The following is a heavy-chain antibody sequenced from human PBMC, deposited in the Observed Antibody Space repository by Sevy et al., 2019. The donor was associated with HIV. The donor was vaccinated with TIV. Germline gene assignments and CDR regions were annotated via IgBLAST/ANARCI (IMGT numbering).Heavy chain of an antibody. CDR1: GFTFSDYY. V-gene: IGHV3-11*01. D-gene: IGHD3-10*01. J-gene: IGHJ4*02. CDR3: ARDPPPFQGVNIFDY. Sequence: GGSLRLSCAASGFTFSDYYMSWIRQAPGKGLEWVSYISSSGSTIYYADSVKGRFTISRDNAKNSLYLQMNSLRAEDTAVYYCARDPPPFQGVNIFDYWGQGTLVTVSS. CDR2: ISSSGSTI.